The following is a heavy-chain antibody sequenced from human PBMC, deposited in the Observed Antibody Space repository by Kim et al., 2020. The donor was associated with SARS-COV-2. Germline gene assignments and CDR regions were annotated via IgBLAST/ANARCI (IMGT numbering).Heavy chain of an antibody. Sequence: ASVKVSCKASGYTFTNYAMHWVRQAPGQRLEWMGWMNVGNGNTKYSQKFQGRVTITRDTSASTAYMELSSLRSEDTAVYYCARVYSSSWYGVIDPWGQGTLVTVSP. CDR3: ARVYSSSWYGVIDP. V-gene: IGHV1-3*01. J-gene: IGHJ5*02. CDR1: GYTFTNYA. D-gene: IGHD6-13*01. CDR2: MNVGNGNT.